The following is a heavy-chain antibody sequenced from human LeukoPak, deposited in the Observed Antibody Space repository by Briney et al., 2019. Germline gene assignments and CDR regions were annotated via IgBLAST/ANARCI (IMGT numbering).Heavy chain of an antibody. V-gene: IGHV4-34*01. CDR3: ARGTPPDIVAPTHGYYFDY. D-gene: IGHD5-12*01. Sequence: SETLSLTCAVYGGSFSGYYWSWIRQPPGKGLEWIGEINHSGSTNYNPSLKSRVTISVDTSKNQFSLKLSSVTAADTAVYYCARGTPPDIVAPTHGYYFDYWGQGTLVPVSS. CDR2: INHSGST. CDR1: GGSFSGYY. J-gene: IGHJ4*02.